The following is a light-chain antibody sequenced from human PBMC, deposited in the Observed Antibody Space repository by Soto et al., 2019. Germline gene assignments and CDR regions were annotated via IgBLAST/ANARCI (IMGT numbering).Light chain of an antibody. CDR1: SSDVGGYNY. CDR3: CSYTTSNTRQIV. CDR2: DVS. J-gene: IGLJ1*01. V-gene: IGLV2-14*01. Sequence: SVLTRPASVSGSPGQSITISCTGTSSDVGGYNYVSWYQQHPGKAPKFMIYDVSNRPSGVSNRFSGSKSGNTASLTISGLQAEDEADYYCCSYTTSNTRQIVFGTGTKVTVL.